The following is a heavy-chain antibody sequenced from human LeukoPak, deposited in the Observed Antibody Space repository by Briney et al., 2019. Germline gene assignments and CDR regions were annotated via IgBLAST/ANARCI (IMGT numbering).Heavy chain of an antibody. CDR2: FDPEDGET. CDR1: GYTLTELS. V-gene: IGHV1-24*01. Sequence: GASVKVSCKVSGYTLTELSMHWVRQAPGKGFEWMGGFDPEDGETIYAQKFQGRVTMTEDTSTDTAYMELSSLRSEDTAVYYCATDGSGSSSWYGFDYWGQGTLVTVSS. D-gene: IGHD6-13*01. J-gene: IGHJ4*02. CDR3: ATDGSGSSSWYGFDY.